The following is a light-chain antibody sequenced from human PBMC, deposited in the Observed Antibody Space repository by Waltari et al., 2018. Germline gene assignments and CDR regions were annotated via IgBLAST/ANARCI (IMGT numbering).Light chain of an antibody. Sequence: HSVVTQPPSASGTPGQRVTIPCSGSNSNIGSNPVNWYQQLPGTAPKVLIYSITQPPYGVPDRFSGSKSGASASLAISGLQSEDEADYDCAAWDYSLNGVLFGGGTKLTVL. CDR2: SIT. CDR1: NSNIGSNP. J-gene: IGLJ2*01. V-gene: IGLV1-44*01. CDR3: AAWDYSLNGVL.